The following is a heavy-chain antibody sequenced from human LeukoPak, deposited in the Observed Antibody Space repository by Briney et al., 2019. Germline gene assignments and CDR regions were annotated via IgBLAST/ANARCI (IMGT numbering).Heavy chain of an antibody. Sequence: PGGSLRLSCAASGFIVSSYAMHWVRQAPDKGLEWVAVISSAGTNQYYADSVKGRFTISRDNSKNTLYLQMNSLRSEDTAVYYCASISSGYYDILTGYYADSYYYGMDVWGQGTTVTVSS. CDR2: ISSAGTNQ. V-gene: IGHV3-30*03. CDR1: GFIVSSYA. CDR3: ASISSGYYDILTGYYADSYYYGMDV. D-gene: IGHD3-9*01. J-gene: IGHJ6*02.